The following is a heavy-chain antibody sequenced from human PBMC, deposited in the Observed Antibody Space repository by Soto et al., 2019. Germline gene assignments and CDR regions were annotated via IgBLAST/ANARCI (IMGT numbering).Heavy chain of an antibody. J-gene: IGHJ4*02. CDR2: MNPNSGNT. Sequence: ASVKVSCQASGYTFTSYDINWVRQATGQGLEWMGWMNPNSGNTGYAQKFQGRVTMTRNTSISTAYMELSSLRSEDTAVYYCARAGRMVRGVMEYYFDYWGQGTLVTV. CDR3: ARAGRMVRGVMEYYFDY. D-gene: IGHD3-10*01. V-gene: IGHV1-8*01. CDR1: GYTFTSYD.